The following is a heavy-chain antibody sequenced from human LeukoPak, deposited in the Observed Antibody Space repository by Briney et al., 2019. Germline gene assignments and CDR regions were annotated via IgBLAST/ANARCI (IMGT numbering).Heavy chain of an antibody. CDR3: AREHGTPQSYYYYYYGMDV. V-gene: IGHV6-1*01. D-gene: IGHD1/OR15-1a*01. CDR1: GDIVSSNSAA. CDR2: TYYRSKWYN. Sequence: SQTLSLTCAISGDIVSSNSAAWNWIRQSPSRGLEWLGRTYYRSKWYNDYAVSVKSRITINPDTSKNQFSLQLNSVTPEDTAVYYCAREHGTPQSYYYYYYGMDVWGQGTTVAVSS. J-gene: IGHJ6*02.